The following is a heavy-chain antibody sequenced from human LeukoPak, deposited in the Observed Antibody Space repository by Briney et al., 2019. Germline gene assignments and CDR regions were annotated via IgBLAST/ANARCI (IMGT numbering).Heavy chain of an antibody. CDR3: ARALVVPAATGYYYYMDV. CDR2: INPNSVGS. D-gene: IGHD2-2*01. CDR1: GYTFTGYY. Sequence: SVKVSCKASGYTFTGYYMHWVRQAPGQGLEWMGWINPNSVGSNYAQKFQGRVTMTRETSISTAYMELSRLRSDDTAVYYCARALVVPAATGYYYYMDVWGRGTTVTVSS. J-gene: IGHJ6*03. V-gene: IGHV1-2*02.